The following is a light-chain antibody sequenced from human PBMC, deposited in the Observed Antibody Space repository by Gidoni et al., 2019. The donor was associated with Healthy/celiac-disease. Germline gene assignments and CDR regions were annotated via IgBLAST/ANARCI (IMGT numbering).Light chain of an antibody. Sequence: EIVLTHSPPTLSLFPGERATLSCRASQSVSSYLAWYQQKPGQAPRLLIYDASNRPPGIPARFSGSGSGTDFTLTISSIEPEDFAVYYCQQRSNWPPGQTFGGGTKVEIK. V-gene: IGKV3-11*01. CDR1: QSVSSY. J-gene: IGKJ4*01. CDR3: QQRSNWPPGQT. CDR2: DAS.